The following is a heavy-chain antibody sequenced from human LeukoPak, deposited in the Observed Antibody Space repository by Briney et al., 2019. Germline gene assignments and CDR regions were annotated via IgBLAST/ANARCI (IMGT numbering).Heavy chain of an antibody. D-gene: IGHD3-10*01. J-gene: IGHJ4*02. V-gene: IGHV4-61*01. CDR3: ARDSTTWGSGSYNPAEELDYFDY. Sequence: SETLSLTCTVSGGSISSGSYCWSWIRQPPGKGLEWIGSIYYSGSTNYNPSLKSRVTISLDTSKNQFSLKLSSVTAADTAMYYCARDSTTWGSGSYNPAEELDYFDYWGQGTLVTVSS. CDR1: GGSISSGSYC. CDR2: IYYSGST.